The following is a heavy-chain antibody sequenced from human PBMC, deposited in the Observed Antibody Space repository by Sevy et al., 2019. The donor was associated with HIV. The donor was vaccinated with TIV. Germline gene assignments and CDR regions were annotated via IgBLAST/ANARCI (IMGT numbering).Heavy chain of an antibody. V-gene: IGHV3-23*01. D-gene: IGHD3-22*01. CDR3: AKDQGDYYDSSGYYSTVGAFDI. CDR2: ISGSGGST. Sequence: GGSLRLSCAASGFTFSSYAMSWVRQAPGKGLEWVSGISGSGGSTYYADSVKGRFTISSDNSKNTLYLQMNSLRAEDTAVYYCAKDQGDYYDSSGYYSTVGAFDIWGQGSMVTVSS. CDR1: GFTFSSYA. J-gene: IGHJ3*02.